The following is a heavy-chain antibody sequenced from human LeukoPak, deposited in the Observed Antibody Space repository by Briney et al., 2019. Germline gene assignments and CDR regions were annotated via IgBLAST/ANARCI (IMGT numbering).Heavy chain of an antibody. Sequence: ASVKVSCKASGYTFTSYYMHWVRQAPGQGLEWRGIINPSGGSTSYAQKFQGRVTMTRDTSTSTVYMELSSLRSEDTAVYYCARAGIDYYYMDVWGKGTTVTISS. CDR2: INPSGGST. D-gene: IGHD2-21*01. CDR1: GYTFTSYY. J-gene: IGHJ6*03. V-gene: IGHV1-46*01. CDR3: ARAGIDYYYMDV.